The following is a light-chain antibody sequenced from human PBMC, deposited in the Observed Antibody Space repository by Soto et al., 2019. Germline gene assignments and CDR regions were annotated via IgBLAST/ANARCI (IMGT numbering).Light chain of an antibody. CDR3: QQYNNWWT. Sequence: EIVMTQSPVTLSVSPGERATLSCRASQSVSSNLAWYQQKPGQAPRLLIYGASTRATGIPARFSGSGSGTEFTLTISSLQSEDFAVYYCQQYNNWWTFGQGTKV. CDR2: GAS. J-gene: IGKJ1*01. CDR1: QSVSSN. V-gene: IGKV3-15*01.